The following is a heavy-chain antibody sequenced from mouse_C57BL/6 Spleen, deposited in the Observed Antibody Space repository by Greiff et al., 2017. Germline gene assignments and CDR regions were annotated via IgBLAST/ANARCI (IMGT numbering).Heavy chain of an antibody. CDR3: ARTGYFDY. CDR2: ISGGGGHT. Sequence: EVMLVESGGGLVKPGGSLKLSCAASGFTFSSYTMSWVRQTPEKRLEWVATISGGGGHTYYPDSVKGRFTFSGDNAKNTLYLQMSSMRSEDTALYYCARTGYFDYWGQGTTLTVSS. CDR1: GFTFSSYT. V-gene: IGHV5-9*01. J-gene: IGHJ2*01. D-gene: IGHD4-1*01.